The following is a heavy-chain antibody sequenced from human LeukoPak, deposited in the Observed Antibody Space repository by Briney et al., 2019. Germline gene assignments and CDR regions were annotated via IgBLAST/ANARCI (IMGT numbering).Heavy chain of an antibody. J-gene: IGHJ3*02. CDR2: ISSSGNTI. CDR1: EFTFTSYE. V-gene: IGHV3-48*03. CDR3: ARGPSIAARYDAFDI. Sequence: GGSLRLSCAASEFTFTSYELNWVRQAPGKGLEWVSCISSSGNTISYADSVKGRFTISRDNAKNSLYLQVISLRAEDAAVYYCARGPSIAARYDAFDIWGQGTMVTVSS. D-gene: IGHD6-6*01.